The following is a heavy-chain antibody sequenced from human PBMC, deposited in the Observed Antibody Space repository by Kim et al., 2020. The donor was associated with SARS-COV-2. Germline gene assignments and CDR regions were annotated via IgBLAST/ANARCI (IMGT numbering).Heavy chain of an antibody. CDR1: GYTLTELS. CDR2: FDPEDGET. J-gene: IGHJ5*02. CDR3: ATTTIFGVANWFDP. Sequence: ASVKVSCKVSGYTLTELSMHWVRQAPGKGLEWMGGFDPEDGETIYAQKFQGRVTMTEDTSTDTAYMALSSLRSDDTAVYYCATTTIFGVANWFDPWGQGTLVTVSS. V-gene: IGHV1-24*01. D-gene: IGHD3-3*01.